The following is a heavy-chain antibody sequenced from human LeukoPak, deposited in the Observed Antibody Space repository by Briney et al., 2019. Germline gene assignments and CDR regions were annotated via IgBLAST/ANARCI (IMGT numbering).Heavy chain of an antibody. CDR1: GGSISSCDYY. V-gene: IGHV4-30-4*01. D-gene: IGHD2-15*01. Sequence: TLSLTCTVSGGSISSCDYYWSWIRQPPGKGLEWIGYIYYSGSTYYNPSLKSRVTISVDTSKNQFSLKLSSVTAADTAVYSCARGVAHYYYYGMDVWGQGTTVTVSS. J-gene: IGHJ6*02. CDR3: ARGVAHYYYYGMDV. CDR2: IYYSGST.